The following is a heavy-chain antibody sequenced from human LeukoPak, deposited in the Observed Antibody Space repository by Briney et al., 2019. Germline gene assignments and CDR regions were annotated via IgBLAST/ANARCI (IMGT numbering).Heavy chain of an antibody. CDR1: GGSISSSSYY. CDR3: ARPSDPYYYYGMDV. V-gene: IGHV4-39*01. CDR2: IYYSGST. Sequence: SETLSLTCTVSGGSISSSSYYCGWIRQPPGKGLEWIGSIYYSGSTYYNPSLKSRVTISVDTSKNQFSLKLSSVTAADTAVYYCARPSDPYYYYGMDVWGQGTTVTVSS. J-gene: IGHJ6*02.